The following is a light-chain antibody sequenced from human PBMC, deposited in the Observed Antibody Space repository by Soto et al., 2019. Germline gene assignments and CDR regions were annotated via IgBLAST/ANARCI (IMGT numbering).Light chain of an antibody. J-gene: IGLJ3*02. CDR3: QTWGTGMHGWV. V-gene: IGLV4-69*01. Sequence: QLVLTQSPSASASLGASVKLTCTLSSGHSSYAIAWHQQQPEKGPRYLMKLNSDGSHSKGDGIPDRFSGSSSGAERYLTTSSLQSEDDADYYCQTWGTGMHGWVFGGGTKLTVL. CDR2: LNSDGSH. CDR1: SGHSSYA.